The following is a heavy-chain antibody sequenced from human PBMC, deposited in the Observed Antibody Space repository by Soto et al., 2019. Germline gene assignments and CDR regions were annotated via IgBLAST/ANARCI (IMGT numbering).Heavy chain of an antibody. CDR2: ISGSGGST. D-gene: IGHD2-2*01. J-gene: IGHJ4*02. Sequence: EVQLLESGGGLEQPGGSLRLSCVGSGHTFHNYAMTWVRQAPGKGLEWVSGISGSGGSTYYADAVRGRFTISRDDSKKTLYLQMNSLRAEDTAVYYCVKVSRGIGVVPAALNWGQGTRVTVSS. CDR1: GHTFHNYA. V-gene: IGHV3-23*01. CDR3: VKVSRGIGVVPAALN.